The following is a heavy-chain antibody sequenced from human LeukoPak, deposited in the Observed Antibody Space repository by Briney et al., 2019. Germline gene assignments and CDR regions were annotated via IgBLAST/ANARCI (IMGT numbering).Heavy chain of an antibody. D-gene: IGHD6-19*01. Sequence: GGSLRLSCAASGLTFSSYAMSWVRQAPGKGLEWVSAISGSGGSTLYADSVKGRFTISRDNSKNTLYLQMNSLRAEDTAVYYCAKNSGWLAHFDYWGQGTLVTVSS. CDR1: GLTFSSYA. J-gene: IGHJ4*02. CDR3: AKNSGWLAHFDY. CDR2: ISGSGGST. V-gene: IGHV3-23*01.